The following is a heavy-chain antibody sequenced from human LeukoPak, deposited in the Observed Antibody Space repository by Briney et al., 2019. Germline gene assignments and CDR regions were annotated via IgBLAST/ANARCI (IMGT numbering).Heavy chain of an antibody. Sequence: PGGSLRLSCAASGFTISGFWMHWVRQVPGEGLGWVARMNSAGTTINYADSVKGRFTISRDNVTNTLHLQMNNLSLEDTAVYFCIREVQVRASASLGLWGRGTLVTVS. CDR2: MNSAGTTI. V-gene: IGHV3-74*01. J-gene: IGHJ4*01. D-gene: IGHD1-1*01. CDR1: GFTISGFW. CDR3: IREVQVRASASLGL.